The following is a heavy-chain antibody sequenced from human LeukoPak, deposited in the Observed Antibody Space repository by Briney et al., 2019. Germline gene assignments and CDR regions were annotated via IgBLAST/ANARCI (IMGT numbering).Heavy chain of an antibody. CDR3: ARSAANYDILTGRGAFDI. Sequence: ASVKVSCKASGGTFSSYAISWVRQAPGQGLEWMGGIIPIFGTTSYAQKFQGRVTITADKSTNTAYMELSSLRSEDTAVYYCARSAANYDILTGRGAFDIWGQGTMVTVSS. CDR2: IIPIFGTT. J-gene: IGHJ3*02. V-gene: IGHV1-69*06. D-gene: IGHD3-9*01. CDR1: GGTFSSYA.